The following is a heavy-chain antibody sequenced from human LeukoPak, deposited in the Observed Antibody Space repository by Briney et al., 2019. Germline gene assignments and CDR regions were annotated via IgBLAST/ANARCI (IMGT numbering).Heavy chain of an antibody. J-gene: IGHJ3*02. V-gene: IGHV3-21*01. Sequence: GGSLRLSCAASGFTFRSYAMIWVRQAPGKGLEWVSSISSTGSYIYYVDSVKGRFTISRDNAENSLYVQMNSLRAEDTAVYYCARGGIAVAVFAFDIWGQGTMVTVSS. CDR2: ISSTGSYI. CDR1: GFTFRSYA. CDR3: ARGGIAVAVFAFDI. D-gene: IGHD6-19*01.